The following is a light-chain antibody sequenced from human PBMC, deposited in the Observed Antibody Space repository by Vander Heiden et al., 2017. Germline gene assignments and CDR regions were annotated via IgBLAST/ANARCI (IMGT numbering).Light chain of an antibody. CDR3: MQALQTPST. CDR1: QSLLHSNGYNY. V-gene: IGKV2-28*01. J-gene: IGKJ3*01. CDR2: LGS. Sequence: DIVMPQSPLSLPVTPGEPASISCRSSQSLLHSNGYNYLDWYLQKPGQSPQLLIYLGSNRASGVPDRFSGSGSGTDFTLKISRVEAEDVGVYYCMQALQTPSTFGPGTKVDIK.